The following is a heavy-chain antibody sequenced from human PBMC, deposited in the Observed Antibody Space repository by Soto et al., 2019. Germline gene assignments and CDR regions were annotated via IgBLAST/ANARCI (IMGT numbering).Heavy chain of an antibody. CDR3: ARVHRLVVVITTDYFDY. D-gene: IGHD3-22*01. Sequence: PGGSLRLSCAASGFTFGSCGMHWVRQAPGKGLEWMAIISYDGSDKYYADSVKGRFTISRDNSKNTLYLQMNSLRAEDTAVYYCARVHRLVVVITTDYFDYWGQGTLVTVSS. CDR1: GFTFGSCG. V-gene: IGHV3-30*03. J-gene: IGHJ4*02. CDR2: ISYDGSDK.